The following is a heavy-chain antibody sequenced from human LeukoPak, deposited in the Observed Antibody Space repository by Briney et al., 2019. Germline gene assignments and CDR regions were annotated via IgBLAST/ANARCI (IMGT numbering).Heavy chain of an antibody. V-gene: IGHV4-38-2*02. D-gene: IGHD3-22*01. CDR2: IYRNGDT. J-gene: IGHJ6*03. CDR1: GGSISSDWY. CDR3: ARAKRDYYDNSGSESYYYFMDV. Sequence: SETLSLTCTVSGGSISSDWYWGWVRRPPGNGLEWIGAIYRNGDTYYNPSLKSRVTISRDTSKNQFSLRLNSVTAADTAVYYCARAKRDYYDNSGSESYYYFMDVSGKGTTVTVFS.